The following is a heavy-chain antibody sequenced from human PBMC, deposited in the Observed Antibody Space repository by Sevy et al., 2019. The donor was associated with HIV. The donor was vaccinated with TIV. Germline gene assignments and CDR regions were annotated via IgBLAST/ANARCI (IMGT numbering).Heavy chain of an antibody. CDR1: GYSFTSYW. D-gene: IGHD4-4*01. J-gene: IGHJ6*03. V-gene: IGHV5-51*01. CDR3: ARQPHDYSNYVGYYYYMDV. CDR2: IYPGDSDT. Sequence: GESLKISCKGSGYSFTSYWIGWVRQMPGKGLEWMGIIYPGDSDTRYSPSFQGQVTISADKSISTAYLQWSSLKVSDTAMYYCARQPHDYSNYVGYYYYMDVWGKGTTVTVSS.